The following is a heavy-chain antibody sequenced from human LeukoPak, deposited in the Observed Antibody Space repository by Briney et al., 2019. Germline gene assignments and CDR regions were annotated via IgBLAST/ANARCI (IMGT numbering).Heavy chain of an antibody. CDR1: GFTVSSNY. D-gene: IGHD2-2*01. CDR2: LYSGDGA. Sequence: PGGSLRLSCAASGFTVSSNYMSWVRQAPGKGLGWVSVLYSGDGAYYADSVKGRFSISRDNSKNTLYLQMNSLRAEDTAVYYCASGARRTSCLDYWGQGTLVTVSS. J-gene: IGHJ4*02. V-gene: IGHV3-53*01. CDR3: ASGARRTSCLDY.